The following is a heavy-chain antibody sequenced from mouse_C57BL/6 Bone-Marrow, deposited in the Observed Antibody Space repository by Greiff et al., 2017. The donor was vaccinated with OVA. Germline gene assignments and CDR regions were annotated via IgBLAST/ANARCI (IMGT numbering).Heavy chain of an antibody. J-gene: IGHJ4*01. CDR2: FYPGSGSI. CDR3: ARLFITTVVEDYYAMDD. D-gene: IGHD1-1*01. Sequence: QVQLQQSGAELVKPGASVKLSCKASGYTFTEYTIHWVKQRSGQGLEWIGWFYPGSGSIKYNEKFKDKATLTADKSSSTVYMELSRLTSEDSAVYFCARLFITTVVEDYYAMDDWGKGTSVTVSS. CDR1: GYTFTEYT. V-gene: IGHV1-62-2*01.